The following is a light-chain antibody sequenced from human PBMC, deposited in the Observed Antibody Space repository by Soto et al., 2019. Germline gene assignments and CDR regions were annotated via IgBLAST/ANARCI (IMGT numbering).Light chain of an antibody. Sequence: EIVLTQSPGTLSLSTGERATLSCRASQSVSSSYLAWYQQKPGQAPRLLIYGASSRATGIPDRFSGSGSGTDFTLTISRLEPEDFAMYYCQQYGSSLFTFGPGTKVDIK. V-gene: IGKV3-20*01. CDR2: GAS. J-gene: IGKJ3*01. CDR3: QQYGSSLFT. CDR1: QSVSSSY.